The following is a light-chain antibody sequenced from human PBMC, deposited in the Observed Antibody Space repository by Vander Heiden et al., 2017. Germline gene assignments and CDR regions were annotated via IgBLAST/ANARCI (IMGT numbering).Light chain of an antibody. CDR1: ESIGNR. V-gene: IGKV1-5*03. CDR2: EAS. Sequence: DIQMTQSPSTLSSSVVDRVTITCRASESIGNRLAWYQQKPGRAPELLMYEASRLQSGVTSRFSGSGSGTVFTLTISSLQPDDFATYYCQHRRTFGQGTRVEIK. J-gene: IGKJ1*01. CDR3: QHRRT.